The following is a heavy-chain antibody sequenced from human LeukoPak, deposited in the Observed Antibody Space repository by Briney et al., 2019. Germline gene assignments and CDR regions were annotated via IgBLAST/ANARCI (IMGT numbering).Heavy chain of an antibody. CDR3: ARDYLGMDV. CDR2: IWYDGSNK. J-gene: IGHJ6*02. V-gene: IGHV3-33*01. CDR1: GFTFSSYG. Sequence: GGSLRLSCAASGFTFSSYGMRWVRQAPGKGLEWVAVIWYDGSNKYYADSVKGRFTISRDNSKNTLYLQMNSLRAEDTAVYYCARDYLGMDVWGQGTTVTVSS.